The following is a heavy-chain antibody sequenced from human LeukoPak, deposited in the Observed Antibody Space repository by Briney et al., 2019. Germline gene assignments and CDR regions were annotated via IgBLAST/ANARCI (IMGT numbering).Heavy chain of an antibody. J-gene: IGHJ4*02. D-gene: IGHD3-22*01. Sequence: GGCLRLSCAASGFTFSSYWMHWVRQAPGKGLEWVSAISGSGGCTYYAVSVKGRFTISRDNAKNSLYLQMNSLRAEDAAVYYCARADSSGYYHPINWGQGTLVTVSS. V-gene: IGHV3-21*01. CDR3: ARADSSGYYHPIN. CDR1: GFTFSSYW. CDR2: ISGSGGCT.